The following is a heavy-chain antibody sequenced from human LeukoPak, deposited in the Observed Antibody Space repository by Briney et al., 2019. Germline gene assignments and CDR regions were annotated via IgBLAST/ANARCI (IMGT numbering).Heavy chain of an antibody. Sequence: SETLSLTCAVYGGSFSSYYWGWIRQPPRKGLEWIGSIYYSGSTYYNPSLKSRVTISVDTSKNQFSLKLSSVTAADTAVYYCARRGYGYGAPRAFDIWGQGTMVTVSS. V-gene: IGHV4-39*01. CDR2: IYYSGST. J-gene: IGHJ3*02. CDR3: ARRGYGYGAPRAFDI. D-gene: IGHD4-17*01. CDR1: GGSFSSYY.